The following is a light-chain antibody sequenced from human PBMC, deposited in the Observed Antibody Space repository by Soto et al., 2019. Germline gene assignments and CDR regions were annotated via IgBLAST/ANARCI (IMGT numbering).Light chain of an antibody. V-gene: IGKV1-33*01. CDR3: QQYDNLPLT. CDR1: QDISNY. Sequence: DIQMTPSPSSLSASVGDRVTITCQASQDISNYLNWYQQKPGKAPKLLIYDASNLETGVPSRFSGSGSGTDFTFTISSLQPEDIATYYCQQYDNLPLTVGGGTKVEIK. J-gene: IGKJ4*01. CDR2: DAS.